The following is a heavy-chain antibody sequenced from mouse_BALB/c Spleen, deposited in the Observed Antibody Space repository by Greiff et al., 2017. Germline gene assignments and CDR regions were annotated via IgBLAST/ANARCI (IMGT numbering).Heavy chain of an antibody. D-gene: IGHD2-1*01. CDR2: IYPGDGDT. V-gene: IGHV1-82*01. Sequence: VQLQQSGPELVKPGASVKISCKASGYAFSSSWMNWVKQRPGQGLEWIGRIYPGDGDTNYNGKFKGKATLTADKSSSTAYMQLSSLTSVDSAVYFCARKGDGNSWFAYWGQGTLVTVSA. J-gene: IGHJ3*01. CDR1: GYAFSSSW. CDR3: ARKGDGNSWFAY.